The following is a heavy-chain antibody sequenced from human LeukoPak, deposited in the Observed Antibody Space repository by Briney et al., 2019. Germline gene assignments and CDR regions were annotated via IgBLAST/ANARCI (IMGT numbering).Heavy chain of an antibody. CDR3: AKVLNIVVEAFDI. Sequence: GGSLRLSCAASGFTFSDYYMSWIRQAPGKGLEWVSYISSSGSTIYYADSVKGRFTISRDNAKNSLYLQMNSLRAEDTAVYYCAKVLNIVVEAFDIWGQGTMVTVSS. V-gene: IGHV3-11*04. J-gene: IGHJ3*02. CDR2: ISSSGSTI. D-gene: IGHD2-21*01. CDR1: GFTFSDYY.